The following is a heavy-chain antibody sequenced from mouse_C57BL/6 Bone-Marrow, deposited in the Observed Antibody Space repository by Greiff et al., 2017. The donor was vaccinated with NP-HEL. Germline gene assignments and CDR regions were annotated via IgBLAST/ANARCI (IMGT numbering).Heavy chain of an antibody. CDR1: GFTFSSYG. Sequence: EVQLVESGGDLVKPGGSLKLSCAASGFTFSSYGMSWVRQTPDKRLEWVATISSGGSYTYYPDSVKGRFTISRDNAKNTLYLQMSSLKSEDTAMYYCARHYGGYYPWFAYWGQGTLVTVSA. D-gene: IGHD2-3*01. J-gene: IGHJ3*01. CDR3: ARHYGGYYPWFAY. V-gene: IGHV5-6*01. CDR2: ISSGGSYT.